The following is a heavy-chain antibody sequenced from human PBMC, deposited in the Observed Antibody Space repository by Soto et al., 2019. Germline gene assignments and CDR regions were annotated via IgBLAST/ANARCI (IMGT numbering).Heavy chain of an antibody. J-gene: IGHJ4*02. CDR3: AKDRVYYGDYFDY. V-gene: IGHV3-23*01. CDR1: GFTFSSYA. D-gene: IGHD4-17*01. Sequence: EVQLLESGGGLVQPGGSLRLSCAASGFTFSSYAMSWVRQAPGKRLEWVSAISGRGGSTYYADSVKGRFTISRDNSKNTLYLQMNSLRAEDTAVYYCAKDRVYYGDYFDYWGQGTLVTVSS. CDR2: ISGRGGST.